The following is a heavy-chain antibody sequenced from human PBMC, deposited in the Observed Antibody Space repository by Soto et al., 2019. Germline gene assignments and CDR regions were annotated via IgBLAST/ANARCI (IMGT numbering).Heavy chain of an antibody. J-gene: IGHJ5*02. D-gene: IGHD3-10*01. V-gene: IGHV1-18*04. CDR3: ARDLSDSGGFDP. Sequence: ASVKVSCKASGYTFSNYGINWVRQAPGQGLEWMGWVSPYNGNTKYAQKLQGRVTMTTDTSTSTAYMELRSLRSDDTAVYYCARDLSDSGGFDPWGQGTLVTVSS. CDR1: GYTFSNYG. CDR2: VSPYNGNT.